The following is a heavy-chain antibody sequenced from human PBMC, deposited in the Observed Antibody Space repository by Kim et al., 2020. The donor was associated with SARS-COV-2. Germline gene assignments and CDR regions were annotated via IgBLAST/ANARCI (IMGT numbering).Heavy chain of an antibody. V-gene: IGHV4-34*01. CDR3: ARRLSNTSGWGSHYCDL. J-gene: IGHJ1*01. D-gene: IGHD3-10*01. CDR2: INLSGRT. CDR1: GGSFSGYY. Sequence: SETLSLTCAVYGGSFSGYYWSWIRQPPGKGLEWIGEINLSGRTNYNPSLKSRVTISVDTSKNQFSLKLTSVTAADAALYFCARRLSNTSGWGSHYCDLWGQGILVTVSS.